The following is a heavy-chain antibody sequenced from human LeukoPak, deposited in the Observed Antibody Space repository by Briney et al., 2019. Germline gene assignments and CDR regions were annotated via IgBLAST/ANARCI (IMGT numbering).Heavy chain of an antibody. CDR3: ARADWLGSYYYMDV. J-gene: IGHJ6*03. D-gene: IGHD3-9*01. Sequence: SETLSLTCAVYGGSSSGYYWSWIRQPPGKGLEWIGEINHSGSTNYNPSLKSRVTISVDTSKNQFSLKLTSVTAADTAVYYCARADWLGSYYYMDVWGKGTTVTVSS. V-gene: IGHV4-34*01. CDR1: GGSSSGYY. CDR2: INHSGST.